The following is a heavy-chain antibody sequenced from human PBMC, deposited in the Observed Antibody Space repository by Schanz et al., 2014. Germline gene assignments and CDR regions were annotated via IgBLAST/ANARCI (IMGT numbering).Heavy chain of an antibody. CDR3: ARTPDYGDSY. D-gene: IGHD4-17*01. J-gene: IGHJ4*02. Sequence: EVQLVESGGGLVQPGRSLRLSCAASGFTFDDYAMHWVRQAPGKGLEWVSGISWNSGSIGYADSVKGRFTISRDNAKNSLYLQMNSLRDEDTAVYYCARTPDYGDSYWGQGTLVTVSS. CDR2: ISWNSGSI. V-gene: IGHV3-9*01. CDR1: GFTFDDYA.